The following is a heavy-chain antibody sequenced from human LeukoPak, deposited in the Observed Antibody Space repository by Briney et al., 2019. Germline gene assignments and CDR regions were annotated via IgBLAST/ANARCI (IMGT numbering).Heavy chain of an antibody. CDR2: MNPNSGNT. CDR1: GYTFTSYD. D-gene: IGHD3-3*01. CDR3: ARYPLRFLEWLLFTPAYFDY. V-gene: IGHV1-8*01. Sequence: ASVKVSCKASGYTFTSYDINWGRQATGQGLEWMGWMNPNSGNTGYAQKFQGRVTMTRNTSISTAYMELRSLRSDDTAVYYCARYPLRFLEWLLFTPAYFDYWGQGTLVTVSS. J-gene: IGHJ4*02.